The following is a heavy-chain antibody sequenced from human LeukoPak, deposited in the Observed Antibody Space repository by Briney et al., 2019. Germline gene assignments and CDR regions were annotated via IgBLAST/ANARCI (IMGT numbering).Heavy chain of an antibody. J-gene: IGHJ4*02. V-gene: IGHV3-48*03. Sequence: GGSLRLSCAASEFTFSTYEMNWVRQAPGKGLEWVSYISSSGSSIYYADSVKGRFTISRDNAKNPLYLQMNSLRAEDTAVYYCAKTSGWHHDYWGQGTLVTVSS. CDR2: ISSSGSSI. D-gene: IGHD6-19*01. CDR3: AKTSGWHHDY. CDR1: EFTFSTYE.